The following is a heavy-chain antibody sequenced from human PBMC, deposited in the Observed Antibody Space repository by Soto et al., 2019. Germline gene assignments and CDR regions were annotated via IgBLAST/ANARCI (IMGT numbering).Heavy chain of an antibody. D-gene: IGHD3-10*01. J-gene: IGHJ4*02. Sequence: ASVKVSCKASGGTFSSYAISWVRQAPGQGLEWKGGIITNFDTANYAQKFQSRVTTTADESTSTAYMDVSSLRSEDTAVYCCARPYGGSGSFDYWGQGTLVTVSS. CDR3: ARPYGGSGSFDY. CDR1: GGTFSSYA. CDR2: IITNFDTA. V-gene: IGHV1-69*13.